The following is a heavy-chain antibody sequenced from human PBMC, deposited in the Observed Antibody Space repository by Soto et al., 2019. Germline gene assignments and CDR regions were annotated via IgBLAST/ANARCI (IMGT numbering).Heavy chain of an antibody. J-gene: IGHJ6*02. Sequence: SVKVSCKASGYPFTYRYLHWVRQAPGQALEWMGWITHFHGNSNYAQNLTDRVTITRDRAMSTAYMELSSLRSEDTATYYCASSYYGSGSPNSNGMDFWGQGTRVTVYS. D-gene: IGHD3-10*01. V-gene: IGHV1-45*02. CDR1: GYPFTYRY. CDR2: ITHFHGNS. CDR3: ASSYYGSGSPNSNGMDF.